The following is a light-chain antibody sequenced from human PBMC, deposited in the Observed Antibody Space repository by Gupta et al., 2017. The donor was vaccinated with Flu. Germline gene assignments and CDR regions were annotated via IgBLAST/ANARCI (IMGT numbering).Light chain of an antibody. Sequence: SALPQPPSASGSPGPSVTISCTGTSSDVGGYNYVSWYQQHPGKAPNLMIYEVSKRPSGVPDRFSGSKSGNTASLTVSGLQEEDEADYYCSSYAGSNNLVFGTGTKVTVL. CDR1: SSDVGGYNY. CDR2: EVS. V-gene: IGLV2-8*01. CDR3: SSYAGSNNLV. J-gene: IGLJ1*01.